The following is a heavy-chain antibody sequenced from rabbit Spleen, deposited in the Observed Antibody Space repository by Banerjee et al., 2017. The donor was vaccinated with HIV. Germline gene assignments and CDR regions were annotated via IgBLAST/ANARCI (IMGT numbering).Heavy chain of an antibody. CDR2: IAGSSSAFT. J-gene: IGHJ6*01. Sequence: QSLEESGGGLVQPEGSLTLTCKASGFSFSSSDYICWVRQAPGKGLEWISCIAGSSSAFTYSATWATSRFTISKTSSTTVTLQMTSLTVADTATYFCARDTGTSFSSYGMDLWGPGTLVTVS. CDR1: GFSFSSSDY. V-gene: IGHV1S40*01. CDR3: ARDTGTSFSSYGMDL. D-gene: IGHD7-1*01.